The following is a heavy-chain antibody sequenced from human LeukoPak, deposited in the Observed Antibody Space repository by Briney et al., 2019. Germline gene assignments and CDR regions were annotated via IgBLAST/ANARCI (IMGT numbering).Heavy chain of an antibody. CDR1: GFTFSSYG. V-gene: IGHV3-30*18. CDR2: ISYDGSNK. J-gene: IGHJ4*02. CDR3: AKGLEVIYYFDY. Sequence: GGSLRLSCAASGFTFSSYGMHWVRQAPGKGLEWVAVISYDGSNKYYADSVKGRFTISRDNPKNTLYLQMNSLRAEDTAVYYCAKGLEVIYYFDYWGQGTLVTVSS. D-gene: IGHD2-21*01.